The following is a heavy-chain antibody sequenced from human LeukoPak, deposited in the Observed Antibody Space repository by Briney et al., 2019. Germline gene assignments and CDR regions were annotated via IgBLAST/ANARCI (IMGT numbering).Heavy chain of an antibody. Sequence: ASVKVSCKGSGYALSNHAFSWVRQAPGQGLEWMGWISADNGNTNHAQKFQGRVSLTTDTSTSTAYMELRSLRSDDTAVYYCATGARRIAVAGAWGQGTLVTVSS. J-gene: IGHJ5*02. V-gene: IGHV1-18*04. CDR2: ISADNGNT. CDR3: ATGARRIAVAGA. CDR1: GYALSNHA. D-gene: IGHD6-19*01.